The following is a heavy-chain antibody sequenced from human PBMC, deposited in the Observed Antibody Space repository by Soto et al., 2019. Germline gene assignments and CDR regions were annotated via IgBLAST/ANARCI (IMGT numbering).Heavy chain of an antibody. CDR1: GFTFSNYD. J-gene: IGHJ4*02. V-gene: IGHV3-23*01. CDR2: ISGGGGRI. Sequence: GGSLRLSCAASGFTFSNYDMSWVRQAPGKGLEWVSTISGGGGRIYYADSVKGRFTISRDNSKNTLYMQMNSLRAEDTAVYYCAKLTAYYDFWSGSDFDYWGQGALVTVSS. CDR3: AKLTAYYDFWSGSDFDY. D-gene: IGHD3-3*01.